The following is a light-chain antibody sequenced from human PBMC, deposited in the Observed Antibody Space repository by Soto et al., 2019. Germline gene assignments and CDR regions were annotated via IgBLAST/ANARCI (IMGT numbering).Light chain of an antibody. CDR2: DAS. V-gene: IGKV1-33*01. CDR1: QDISNY. CDR3: QQYHTYWWT. Sequence: DIQMTQSVSSLSASVGHRFTIACQASQDISNYLNWYQQKPGKAPKLLIYDASNLQSGVPSRFSGSGSGTEFTLSISGLQPDDSATYYCQQYHTYWWTFGQGTKVDIK. J-gene: IGKJ1*01.